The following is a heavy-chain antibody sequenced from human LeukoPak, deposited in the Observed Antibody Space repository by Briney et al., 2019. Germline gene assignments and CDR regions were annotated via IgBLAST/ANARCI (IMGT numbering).Heavy chain of an antibody. V-gene: IGHV3-23*01. D-gene: IGHD2-15*01. CDR2: ISGSGGST. J-gene: IGHJ4*02. CDR3: AKDLSGSSNCYDY. CDR1: GFTFSSYV. Sequence: PGGSLRLSCSASGFTFSSYVMTWVRQAPGKGLFWVPTISGSGGSTYYADSVKGRFTISRDNSKNTLYLQMNSLRAEDTAVYYCAKDLSGSSNCYDYWGQGTLVTVSS.